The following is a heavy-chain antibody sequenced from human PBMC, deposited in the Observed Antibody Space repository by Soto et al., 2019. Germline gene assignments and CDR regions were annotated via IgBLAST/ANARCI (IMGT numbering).Heavy chain of an antibody. CDR2: IYYSGST. CDR3: AHYISGRAFDI. J-gene: IGHJ3*02. Sequence: SETLSLTCAVSGGSISSGGYSWSWIRQPPGKGLEWIGYIYYSGSTYYNPSLKSRVTISVDTSKNQFSLNLSSVTAADTAVYYCAHYISGRAFDIWGQGTMVTVSS. CDR1: GGSISSGGYS. V-gene: IGHV4-30-2*05. D-gene: IGHD6-19*01.